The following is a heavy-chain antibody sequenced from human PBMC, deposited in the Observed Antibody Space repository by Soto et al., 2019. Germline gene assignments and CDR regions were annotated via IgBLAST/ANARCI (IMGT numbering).Heavy chain of an antibody. Sequence: AGGSLRLSCAASGFTISTYHLNWVRQAPGKGREWVSYISTDLRALYYADPVRGRFTISRDNAKNSLYLQMTSLRGEDTGVYYCTRDGRGGYDMDVWGQGTTVTVSS. CDR3: TRDGRGGYDMDV. CDR1: GFTISTYH. D-gene: IGHD1-26*01. CDR2: ISTDLRAL. J-gene: IGHJ6*02. V-gene: IGHV3-48*01.